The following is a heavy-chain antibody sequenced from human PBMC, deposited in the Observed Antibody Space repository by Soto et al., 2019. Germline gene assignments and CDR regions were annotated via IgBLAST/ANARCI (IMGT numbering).Heavy chain of an antibody. CDR2: ISPYNGDT. D-gene: IGHD2-2*01. CDR1: GYSFTIYD. J-gene: IGHJ4*02. CDR3: ARYCSSTSCDHYFDY. Sequence: ASVKVSCKASGYSFTIYDISWVRQAPGQGLEWMGWISPYNGDTNYAQKLQGRVTMTTDTSTSTAYMELRSLRSDDTAVYYCARYCSSTSCDHYFDYWGQGTLVTVSS. V-gene: IGHV1-18*01.